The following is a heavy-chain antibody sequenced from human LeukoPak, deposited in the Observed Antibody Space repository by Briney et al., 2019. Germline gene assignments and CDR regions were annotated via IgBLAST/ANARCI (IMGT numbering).Heavy chain of an antibody. CDR3: AREDCSSTSCYSLSLDY. J-gene: IGHJ4*02. D-gene: IGHD2-2*01. CDR2: VSSSSSYI. Sequence: KPGGSLRLSCAASGFTFSSYSMNWVRQAPGKGLEWVSYVSSSSSYIYYADSVKGRFTISRDNVENSLFLQMNSLRAEDTAVYYCAREDCSSTSCYSLSLDYWGQRTLVTVSS. CDR1: GFTFSSYS. V-gene: IGHV3-21*01.